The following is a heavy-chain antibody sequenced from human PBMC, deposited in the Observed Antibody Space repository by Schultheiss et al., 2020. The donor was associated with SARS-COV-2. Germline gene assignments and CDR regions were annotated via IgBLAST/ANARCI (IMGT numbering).Heavy chain of an antibody. CDR3: ARVAITPIVVVDDY. J-gene: IGHJ4*02. V-gene: IGHV3-21*01. D-gene: IGHD3-22*01. Sequence: GGSLRLSCAASGFTFSSYSMNWVRQAPGKGLEWVSAISGSGGSTYYADSVKGRFTISRDNAKNTLYLQMNSLRAEDTAVYYCARVAITPIVVVDDYWGQGTLVTVSS. CDR2: ISGSGGST. CDR1: GFTFSSYS.